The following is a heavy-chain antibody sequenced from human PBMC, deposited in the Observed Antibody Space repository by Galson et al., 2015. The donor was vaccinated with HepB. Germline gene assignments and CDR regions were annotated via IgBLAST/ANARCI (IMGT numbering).Heavy chain of an antibody. CDR1: GFSFSSFG. CDR2: ISYDGSNK. Sequence: SLRLSCAASGFSFSSFGMHWVRQAPGKGLEWVAVISYDGSNKYYTDSVKGRFTISRDNSKNTLYLQMNSLRAEGTAVYYCAKGKLAERFGELFGYYYYGMDVWGQGTTVTVSS. V-gene: IGHV3-30*18. J-gene: IGHJ6*02. D-gene: IGHD3-10*01. CDR3: AKGKLAERFGELFGYYYYGMDV.